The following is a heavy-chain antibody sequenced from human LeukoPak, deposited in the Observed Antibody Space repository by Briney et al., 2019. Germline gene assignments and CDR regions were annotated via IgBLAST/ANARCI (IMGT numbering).Heavy chain of an antibody. CDR1: GGTFSSYA. D-gene: IGHD6-13*01. J-gene: IGHJ3*02. CDR2: IIPILGIA. Sequence: ASVKVSCKASGGTFSSYAISWVRQAPGQGLEWMGRIIPILGIANYAQKFQGRVTITADKSTSTAYMELSSLRSEDTAVYYCARDLSWMYRVNDAFDIWGQGTMVTVSS. CDR3: ARDLSWMYRVNDAFDI. V-gene: IGHV1-69*04.